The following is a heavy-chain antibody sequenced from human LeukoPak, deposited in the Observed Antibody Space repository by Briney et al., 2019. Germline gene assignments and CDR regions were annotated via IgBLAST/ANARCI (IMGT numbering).Heavy chain of an antibody. Sequence: SETLSLTCTVSGGSISDYYRGWIRQPPGKGLEWIGYFYNSGSSTYNPSLRSRVTISVDTSKGQFSLKVNSVTAADTAVYYCTRGAGWLIDYWGQGILVTVSS. CDR3: TRGAGWLIDY. D-gene: IGHD3-16*01. V-gene: IGHV4-59*01. CDR1: GGSISDYY. J-gene: IGHJ4*02. CDR2: FYNSGSS.